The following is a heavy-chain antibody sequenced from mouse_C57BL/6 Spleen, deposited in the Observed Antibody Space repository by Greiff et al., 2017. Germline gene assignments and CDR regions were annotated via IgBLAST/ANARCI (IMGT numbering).Heavy chain of an antibody. V-gene: IGHV1-76*01. J-gene: IGHJ2*01. CDR3: ARTGSLDY. CDR2: IYPGSGNT. Sequence: QVQLQQSGAELVRPGASVKLSCKASGYTFTDYYINWVKQRPGQGLEWIARIYPGSGNTYYNEKFKGKATLTAEKSSSTAYMQLSSLTSEDSAVDFCARTGSLDYWGQGTTLTVSS. CDR1: GYTFTDYY.